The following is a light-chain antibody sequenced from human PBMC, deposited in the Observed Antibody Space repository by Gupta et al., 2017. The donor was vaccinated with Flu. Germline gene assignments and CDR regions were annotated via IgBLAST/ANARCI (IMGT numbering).Light chain of an antibody. CDR2: GTN. J-gene: IGLJ2*01. V-gene: IGLV3-19*01. CDR1: SLRLFS. Sequence: SELTQEPAVSVAWGQKVRITCQGDSLRLFSARWYQQKPGQAPILGIYGTNARPSGIPDRFSGSTSGNTAWLTITGAQAEVEADYSCNSRVSNDNRVFGGGTTLTVL. CDR3: NSRVSNDNRV.